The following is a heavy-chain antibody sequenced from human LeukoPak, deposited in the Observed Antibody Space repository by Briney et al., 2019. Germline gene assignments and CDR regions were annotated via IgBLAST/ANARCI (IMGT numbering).Heavy chain of an antibody. Sequence: GGSLRLSCAASGFTFSSYNMNWVRQAPGKGLEWVSYISSDSNTIYYADSVKGRFTISRDNAKNSLFLHMNSLRGEDTAVYYCARDRLYIDYWGQGTLVTVSS. CDR2: ISSDSNTI. CDR3: ARDRLYIDY. J-gene: IGHJ4*02. D-gene: IGHD1-14*01. CDR1: GFTFSSYN. V-gene: IGHV3-48*01.